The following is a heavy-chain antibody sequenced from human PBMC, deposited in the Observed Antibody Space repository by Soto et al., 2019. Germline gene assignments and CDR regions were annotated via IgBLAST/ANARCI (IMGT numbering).Heavy chain of an antibody. J-gene: IGHJ6*02. V-gene: IGHV1-69*13. CDR3: ARKDIVGASRTEYYGMDV. Sequence: SVKVSCKASGGTFSSYAISWVRQAPGQGLEWMGGIIPIFGTANYAQKFQGRVTITADESTSTAYMELSSLRSEDTAVYYCARKDIVGASRTEYYGMDVWGQGTTVTVSS. CDR2: IIPIFGTA. D-gene: IGHD1-26*01. CDR1: GGTFSSYA.